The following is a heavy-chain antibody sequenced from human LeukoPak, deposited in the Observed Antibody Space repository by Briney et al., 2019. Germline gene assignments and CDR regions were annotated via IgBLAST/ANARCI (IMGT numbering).Heavy chain of an antibody. Sequence: SETLSLTCTVSGYSISSGYYWGWIRQPPGKGLEWIGSIYHSGSTYYNPSLKSRVTISVDTSKNQFSLKLSSVIAADTAVYYCARDGRRGTTVTLNYFDYWGQGTLVTVSS. J-gene: IGHJ4*02. CDR3: ARDGRRGTTVTLNYFDY. V-gene: IGHV4-38-2*02. CDR2: IYHSGST. D-gene: IGHD4-11*01. CDR1: GYSISSGYY.